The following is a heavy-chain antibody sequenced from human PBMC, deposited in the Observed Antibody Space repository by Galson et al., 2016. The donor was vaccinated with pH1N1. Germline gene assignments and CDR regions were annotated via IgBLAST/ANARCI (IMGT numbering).Heavy chain of an antibody. CDR2: IYTSGST. CDR1: GGSISSGSYY. Sequence: TVSGGSISSGSYYWSWIRQPAGKGLEWIGRIYTSGSTNYNPSLKSRVTISVDTSKNQFSLKLSSVTAADTAVYYCARQGPITYYDFWSGYYIDYWGQGTLVTVSS. V-gene: IGHV4-61*02. J-gene: IGHJ4*02. D-gene: IGHD3-3*01. CDR3: ARQGPITYYDFWSGYYIDY.